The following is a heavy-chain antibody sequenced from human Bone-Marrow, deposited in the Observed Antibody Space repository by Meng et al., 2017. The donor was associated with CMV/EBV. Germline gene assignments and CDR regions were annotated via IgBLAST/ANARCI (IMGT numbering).Heavy chain of an antibody. V-gene: IGHV3-30*02. D-gene: IGHD2-15*01. Sequence: GESLKISCAASGFIFSTFGMHWVRQAPGKGLEWVALVRSGRNETNYIDSMKGRFIISRDDSKNMLFLQVNSLRAEDTAIYYCARRWQSLSYFDYWGRGALVTVPS. CDR1: GFIFSTFG. CDR2: VRSGRNET. J-gene: IGHJ4*02. CDR3: ARRWQSLSYFDY.